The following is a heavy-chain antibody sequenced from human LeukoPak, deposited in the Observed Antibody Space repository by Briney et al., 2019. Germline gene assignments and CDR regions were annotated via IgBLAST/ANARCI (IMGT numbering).Heavy chain of an antibody. CDR3: SRRPITMNAFDI. CDR1: GGSISSSSYY. CDR2: VYYSGSA. J-gene: IGHJ3*02. Sequence: SETLSLTCTVSGGSISSSSYYWGWIRQPPGKGLGWIGSVYYSGSAYYNPSLRGRVTISVDTSKNQFSLKLTSVTAADTAVYYCSRRPITMNAFDIWGQGTMVTVSS. D-gene: IGHD3-22*01. V-gene: IGHV4-39*01.